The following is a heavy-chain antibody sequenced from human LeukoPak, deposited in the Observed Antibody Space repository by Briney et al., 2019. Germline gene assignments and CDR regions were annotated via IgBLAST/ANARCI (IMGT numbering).Heavy chain of an antibody. CDR3: AKQRCIGDSCYRGEADWFDP. V-gene: IGHV5-51*01. Sequence: GESLKISCKGSGYSFTSFWIGWVRQMPGKGLEWMGIIYPGDSETPYSPSFQGQVTISADKSINTAYLQWSSLKASDSAMYYCAKQRCIGDSCYRGEADWFDPWGQGTLVTVSS. J-gene: IGHJ5*02. CDR1: GYSFTSFW. CDR2: IYPGDSET. D-gene: IGHD2-15*01.